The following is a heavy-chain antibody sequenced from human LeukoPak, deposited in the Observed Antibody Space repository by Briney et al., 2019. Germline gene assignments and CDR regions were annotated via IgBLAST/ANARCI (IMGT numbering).Heavy chain of an antibody. J-gene: IGHJ4*02. CDR2: LYYSGNT. D-gene: IGHD3-22*01. CDR1: GGSISTNNYY. CDR3: ASTPRGYYWNFDC. Sequence: SETLSLTCTVSGGSISTNNYYWSWIRQPPGKGLEWIGSLYYSGNTYYNPSLKSRVTISVDTSKNQFSLQLTSVTTADTAVYYCASTPRGYYWNFDCWGQGTVVTVSS. V-gene: IGHV4-39*01.